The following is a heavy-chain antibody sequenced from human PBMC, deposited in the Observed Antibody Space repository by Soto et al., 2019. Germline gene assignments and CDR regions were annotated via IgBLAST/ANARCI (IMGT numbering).Heavy chain of an antibody. Sequence: QVQLVQSGADVKTPGASVRVSCKASGYTFTGYYVHWVREAPGQGLEWMGWINPETGGTSYAQKFQGRVTLSRDTSIYTAYLELSRLRFDDAAVYFCARERYQVISDGMDVWGQGTTVTVSS. V-gene: IGHV1-2*02. D-gene: IGHD2-2*01. CDR1: GYTFTGYY. J-gene: IGHJ6*02. CDR3: ARERYQVISDGMDV. CDR2: INPETGGT.